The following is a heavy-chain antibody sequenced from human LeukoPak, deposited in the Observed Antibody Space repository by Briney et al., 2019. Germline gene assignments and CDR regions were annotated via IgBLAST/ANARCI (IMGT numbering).Heavy chain of an antibody. D-gene: IGHD6-13*01. J-gene: IGHJ4*02. Sequence: SGPTLVRPTQTLTLTCTFSGFSPTTSGVGVGWIRQPPGKALEWLAVIFWDDDKRYSPSLKSRLTITKDTSKNQVVLTMTRMDPLDTATFYCAHIMLAAGLDYWGQGTLVTVSS. V-gene: IGHV2-5*02. CDR3: AHIMLAAGLDY. CDR2: IFWDDDK. CDR1: GFSPTTSGVG.